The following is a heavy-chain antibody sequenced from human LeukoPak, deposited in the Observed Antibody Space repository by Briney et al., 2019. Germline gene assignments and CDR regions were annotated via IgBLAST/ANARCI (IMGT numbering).Heavy chain of an antibody. V-gene: IGHV3-48*01. CDR3: VRVKGTYFDY. J-gene: IGHJ4*02. CDR2: ISPSSGNI. D-gene: IGHD1-1*01. Sequence: PGGSLRLSCVASGFPLSSYGINWIRQAPGKGLEWVSYISPSSGNIYYLDSVQGRFTVSRDNGRNSLFLQIDSPTAEDTAVYFCVRVKGTYFDYWGQGALVTVSS. CDR1: GFPLSSYG.